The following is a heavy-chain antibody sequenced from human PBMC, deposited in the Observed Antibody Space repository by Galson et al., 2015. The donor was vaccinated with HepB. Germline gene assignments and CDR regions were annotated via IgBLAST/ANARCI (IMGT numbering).Heavy chain of an antibody. CDR3: ARGRTTGSYYSHFDS. CDR1: GFTFSTYG. D-gene: IGHD1-26*01. J-gene: IGHJ4*02. V-gene: IGHV3-33*01. CDR2: MWYGGSNE. Sequence: SLRLSCAASGFTFSTYGMHWVRQAPGKGLEWVAVMWYGGSNEYYADSVKGRFTISRDNSKNTLYLQMNSLRAEDTAVYYCARGRTTGSYYSHFDSWGQGTLVTVSS.